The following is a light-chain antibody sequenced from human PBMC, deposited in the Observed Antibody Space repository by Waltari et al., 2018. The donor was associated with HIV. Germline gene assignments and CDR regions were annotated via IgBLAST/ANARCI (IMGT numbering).Light chain of an antibody. CDR3: CSYAGSRV. CDR1: SSDVVGYNS. J-gene: IGLJ3*02. V-gene: IGLV2-23*02. Sequence: QSALTQPASVSGSPGQSITTPCPGTSSDVVGYNSVSWYQQHPGTAPKLMIYDVSKRPSGVSNRFSGSKSGNTASLTISGLQAEDEADYYCCSYAGSRVFGGGTKLTVL. CDR2: DVS.